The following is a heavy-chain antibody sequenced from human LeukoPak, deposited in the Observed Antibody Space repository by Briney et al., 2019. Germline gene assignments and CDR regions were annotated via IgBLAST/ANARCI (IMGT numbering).Heavy chain of an antibody. V-gene: IGHV3-7*01. CDR1: GFTFSSYW. D-gene: IGHD3-3*01. CDR2: IKQEGSEK. Sequence: GGSLRLSCAASGFTFSSYWMSWVRQAPGKGLEWVANIKQEGSEKYYVDSVKGRFTISRDNAKNSLYLQMNSLRAEDTAVYYFARDRRIFGVITIPGWFDPWGQGTLVTVSS. J-gene: IGHJ5*02. CDR3: ARDRRIFGVITIPGWFDP.